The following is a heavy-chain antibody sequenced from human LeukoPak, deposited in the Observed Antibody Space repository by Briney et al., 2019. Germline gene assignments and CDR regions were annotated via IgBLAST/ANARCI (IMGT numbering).Heavy chain of an antibody. CDR1: TLTFSSYV. J-gene: IGHJ3*02. Sequence: GGSLRLSCAASTLTFSSYVMTWVRQAPGKGLEWVAIVSGSGGTTDYADSVKGRFTISRDNAKNSLYLQMNSLRAEDTAVYYCARRGTAAAGRVDAFDIWGQGTMVTVSS. D-gene: IGHD6-13*01. V-gene: IGHV3-23*01. CDR2: VSGSGGTT. CDR3: ARRGTAAAGRVDAFDI.